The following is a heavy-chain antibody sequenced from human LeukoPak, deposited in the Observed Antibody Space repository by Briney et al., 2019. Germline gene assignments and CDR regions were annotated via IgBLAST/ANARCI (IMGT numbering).Heavy chain of an antibody. D-gene: IGHD3-22*01. CDR2: IRYDGSNK. J-gene: IGHJ4*02. Sequence: GGSLRLSCAASGFTFSSYWMHWVRQAPGKGLEWVAFIRYDGSNKYYADSVKGRFTISRDNSKNTLYLQMNSLRAEDTAVYYCAKGGGYPYYFDYWGQGTLVTVSS. CDR1: GFTFSSYW. CDR3: AKGGGYPYYFDY. V-gene: IGHV3-30*02.